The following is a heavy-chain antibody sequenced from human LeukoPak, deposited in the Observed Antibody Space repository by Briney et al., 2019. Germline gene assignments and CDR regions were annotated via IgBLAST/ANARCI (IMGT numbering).Heavy chain of an antibody. D-gene: IGHD1-26*01. V-gene: IGHV3-33*06. Sequence: PGGSLRLPCAASGFAFSSYGMHWVRQAPGKGLEWVAVIWYDGSNKYYADSVKGRFTISRDNFKNTLYLQMNSLRAEDTAVYYCAKDGLGFSGSPYYFDYWGQGSLVTVSS. CDR3: AKDGLGFSGSPYYFDY. CDR1: GFAFSSYG. CDR2: IWYDGSNK. J-gene: IGHJ4*02.